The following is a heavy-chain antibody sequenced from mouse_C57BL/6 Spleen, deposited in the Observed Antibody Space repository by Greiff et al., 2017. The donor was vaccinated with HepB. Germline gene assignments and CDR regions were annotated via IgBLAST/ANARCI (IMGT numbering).Heavy chain of an antibody. CDR3: ARHYDYDVGFAY. CDR1: GYSITSGYY. V-gene: IGHV3-6*01. J-gene: IGHJ3*01. CDR2: ISYDGSN. D-gene: IGHD2-4*01. Sequence: ESGPGLVKPSQSLSLTCSVTGYSITSGYYWNWIRQFPGNKLEWMGYISYDGSNNYNPSLKNRISITRDTSKNQFFLKLNSVTTEDTATYYCARHYDYDVGFAYWGQGTLVTVSA.